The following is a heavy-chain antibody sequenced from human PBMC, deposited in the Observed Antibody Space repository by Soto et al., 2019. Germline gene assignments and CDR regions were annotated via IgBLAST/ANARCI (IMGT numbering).Heavy chain of an antibody. Sequence: GPVKGSRQGSCFTLSRYGISWVRQAPGQGGEWMGWISAYNGNTNYAQKLQGRVTMTTDTSTSTAYMELRSLRSDDTAVYYCARGTGDIVVVVAANGWYFDYWGQGTLVTVS. J-gene: IGHJ4*02. D-gene: IGHD2-15*01. V-gene: IGHV1-18*01. CDR1: CFTLSRYG. CDR2: ISAYNGNT. CDR3: ARGTGDIVVVVAANGWYFDY.